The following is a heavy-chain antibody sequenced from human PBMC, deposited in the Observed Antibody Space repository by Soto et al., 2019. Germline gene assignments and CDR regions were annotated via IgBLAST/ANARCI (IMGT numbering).Heavy chain of an antibody. CDR3: AKGAEGYCSSTSCYRLQH. D-gene: IGHD2-2*02. V-gene: IGHV3-23*01. J-gene: IGHJ1*01. Sequence: WGSLRLSCAASGFTFSSYAISWVRHSPFKGLEWVSAISGSGGSTYYADSVKGRFTISRDNSKNTLYLQMNSLRAEDTAVYYCAKGAEGYCSSTSCYRLQHWGQGTLVTVSS. CDR2: ISGSGGST. CDR1: GFTFSSYA.